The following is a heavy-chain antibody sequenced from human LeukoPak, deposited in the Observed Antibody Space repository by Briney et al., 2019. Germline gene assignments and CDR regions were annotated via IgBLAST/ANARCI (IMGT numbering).Heavy chain of an antibody. CDR3: ASASAVNWFDP. CDR2: IWYDGSNK. D-gene: IGHD4-17*01. Sequence: GRSLRLSCAASGFTFSSYGMHWVRQAPGKGLEWVAVIWYDGSNKYYADSVKGRFTISRDNSKNTLYLQMNSLRAEDTAVYYCASASAVNWFDPWGQGTLVTVSS. CDR1: GFTFSSYG. J-gene: IGHJ5*02. V-gene: IGHV3-33*01.